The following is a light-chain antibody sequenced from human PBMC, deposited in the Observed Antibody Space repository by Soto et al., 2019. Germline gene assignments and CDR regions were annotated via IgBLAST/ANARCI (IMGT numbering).Light chain of an antibody. V-gene: IGKV3-15*01. CDR2: GAS. Sequence: EIVMTQSPATLSVSPGERVTLSCRASQSINNNLDWYQQKPGQAPRLLIYGASTRATEIPARFSGSGSGTEFTLTISSLQSEDLAVYYCQQYNNWPPWTFGQGTKVDI. J-gene: IGKJ1*01. CDR1: QSINNN. CDR3: QQYNNWPPWT.